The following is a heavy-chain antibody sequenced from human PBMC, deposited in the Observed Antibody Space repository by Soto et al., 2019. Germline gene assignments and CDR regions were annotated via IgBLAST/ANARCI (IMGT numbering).Heavy chain of an antibody. CDR1: GFTFSSYG. CDR3: AKDLIVGEQQLVWTYAFDI. CDR2: ISYDGSNK. J-gene: IGHJ3*02. V-gene: IGHV3-30*18. Sequence: GGSLRLSCAASGFTFSSYGMHWVRQAPGKGLEWVAVISYDGSNKYYADSVKGRFTISRDNSKNTLYLQMNSLRAEDTAVYYCAKDLIVGEQQLVWTYAFDIWGQGTMVTVSS. D-gene: IGHD6-13*01.